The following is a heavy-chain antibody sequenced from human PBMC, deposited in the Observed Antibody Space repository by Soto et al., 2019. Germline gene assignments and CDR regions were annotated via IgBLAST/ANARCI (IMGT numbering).Heavy chain of an antibody. Sequence: GASVKGSCKASGYTLTSYVVSWVRQAPAQGLEWVGWISAYNGNTNFAQKLQGRVTMTTDTSTSTAYMELRSLRSDDTAVYYCARVVATVAGPYGMDVWGQGTTVTVSS. CDR2: ISAYNGNT. J-gene: IGHJ6*02. V-gene: IGHV1-18*01. CDR3: ARVVATVAGPYGMDV. CDR1: GYTLTSYV. D-gene: IGHD6-19*01.